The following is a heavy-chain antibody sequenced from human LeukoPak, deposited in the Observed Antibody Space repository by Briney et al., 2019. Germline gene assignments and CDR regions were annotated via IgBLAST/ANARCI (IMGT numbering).Heavy chain of an antibody. Sequence: GGSLRLSCAASGFTVSSNYMSWVRQAPGRGLEWVSVIYSGGSTYYADSVKGRFTISRDNSKNTLYLQMNSLRAEDTAVYYCARELALAAAGTNAFDIWGQGTMVTVSS. D-gene: IGHD6-13*01. V-gene: IGHV3-53*05. CDR2: IYSGGST. J-gene: IGHJ3*02. CDR3: ARELALAAAGTNAFDI. CDR1: GFTVSSNY.